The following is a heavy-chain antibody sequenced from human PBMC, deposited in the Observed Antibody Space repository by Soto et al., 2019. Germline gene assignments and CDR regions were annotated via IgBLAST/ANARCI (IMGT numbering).Heavy chain of an antibody. J-gene: IGHJ6*02. CDR3: ARDDEYSGNGMDV. CDR2: ILNDGSNR. Sequence: QVQLVESGGGVVQPGRSLRLSSAASRFTFSNYGMHWVRQAPGKGLEWVAVILNDGSNRYHADSVKDRFTISRDNSKNTLYLQMNSLRAEDTAVYYCARDDEYSGNGMDVWGQGTTVTVS. CDR1: RFTFSNYG. D-gene: IGHD3-10*01. V-gene: IGHV3-33*01.